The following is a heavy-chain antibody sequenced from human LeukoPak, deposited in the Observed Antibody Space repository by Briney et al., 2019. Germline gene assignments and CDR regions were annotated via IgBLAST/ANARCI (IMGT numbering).Heavy chain of an antibody. D-gene: IGHD6-13*01. CDR1: GGSISSGGYY. V-gene: IGHV4-31*03. J-gene: IGHJ4*02. CDR3: ARGIADPYSFDS. CDR2: IHYSGST. Sequence: SETLSLTCTVSGGSISSGGYYWSWIRQHPEKGLEWIGYIHYSGSTYYHPSLKSRVSMSVDTSRNQFSLKLSSVTAADTAVYYCARGIADPYSFDSWGQGTLVTVSS.